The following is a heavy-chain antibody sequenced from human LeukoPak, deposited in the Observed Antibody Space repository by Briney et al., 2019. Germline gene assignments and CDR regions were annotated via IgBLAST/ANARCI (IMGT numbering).Heavy chain of an antibody. CDR1: GGSFSGYY. J-gene: IGHJ4*02. CDR2: INHSGST. V-gene: IGHV4-34*01. CDR3: ASGYYDSSGYQGFDY. Sequence: SETLSLTCAVYGGSFSGYYWSWIRQPPGKGLEWIGEINHSGSTNYNPSLKSRVTISVDTSKNQFSLKLSSVTAADTAVYYCASGYYDSSGYQGFDYWGQGTLVTVSS. D-gene: IGHD3-22*01.